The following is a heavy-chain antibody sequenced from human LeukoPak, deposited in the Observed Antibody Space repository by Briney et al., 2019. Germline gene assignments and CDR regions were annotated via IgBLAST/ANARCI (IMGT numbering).Heavy chain of an antibody. CDR2: ISVNNDNT. J-gene: IGHJ4*02. CDR3: QRITIFGVVIDFDY. D-gene: IGHD3-3*01. Sequence: ASVKVSCKASGYTFTSYGISWVRPAPGQGLEWMGWISVNNDNTHYAQKFQGRVTMTTDTSTSTAYMEVRSLRSDDTAIYYCQRITIFGVVIDFDYWGQGTLVTVSS. V-gene: IGHV1-18*01. CDR1: GYTFTSYG.